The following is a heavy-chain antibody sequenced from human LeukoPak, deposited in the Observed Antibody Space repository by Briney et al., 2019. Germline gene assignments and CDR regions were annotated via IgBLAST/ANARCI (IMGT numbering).Heavy chain of an antibody. V-gene: IGHV1-69*13. CDR1: GGTCSSYA. CDR2: IIPFFGTT. J-gene: IGHJ4*02. Sequence: VASVKVSCKASGGTCSSYAISWVRQAPGQGLEWMGGIIPFFGTTNYAQKFQGSVTITAVESTSTAYMELSSLRSEDTAVYYCARTGWSSEGHYWGQGTLVTVSS. CDR3: ARTGWSSEGHY. D-gene: IGHD1-14*01.